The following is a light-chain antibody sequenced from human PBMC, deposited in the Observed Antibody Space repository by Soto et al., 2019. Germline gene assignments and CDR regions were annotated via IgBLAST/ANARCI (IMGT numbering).Light chain of an antibody. CDR3: QQFNTYPSLT. J-gene: IGKJ4*01. CDR1: QGVRNF. CDR2: DAS. Sequence: DIQLTQSPSFLSASVGDRVTITCRASQGVRNFLAWYQQKPGKAPKLLISDASTLQSGVPSRFSGSGSGTEFTLTISSLQPEDFATYFCQQFNTYPSLTFGGGTKVEIK. V-gene: IGKV1-9*01.